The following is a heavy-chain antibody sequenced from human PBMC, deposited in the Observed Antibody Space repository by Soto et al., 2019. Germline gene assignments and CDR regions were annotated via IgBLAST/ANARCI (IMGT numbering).Heavy chain of an antibody. CDR2: ISGSGDNS. Sequence: EVQLLESGGGLVQPGGSLRLSCAASGFTFSSYAMNWVRQAPGKGLEWVSTISGSGDNSYYAASVKGRFPISRDNSKNTLYLQMNSLRAKDTALYYFTKVVGPSLPPVPVDYWGQGTQVTVSS. V-gene: IGHV3-23*01. CDR1: GFTFSSYA. CDR3: TKVVGPSLPPVPVDY. J-gene: IGHJ4*02.